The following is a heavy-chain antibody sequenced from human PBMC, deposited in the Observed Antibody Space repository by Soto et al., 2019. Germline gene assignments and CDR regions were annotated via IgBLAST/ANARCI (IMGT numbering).Heavy chain of an antibody. V-gene: IGHV4-34*01. CDR2: INHSGST. J-gene: IGHJ6*02. CDR1: GGSFSGYY. Sequence: SETLCLTCAVYGGSFSGYYWSWIRTPPGKGLEWIGEINHSGSTNYNPSLKSRVTISVDTSKNQFSLKLSSVTAADTAVYYCARGEGLLWFGVNYYYYGMDVWGQGTTVTVSS. D-gene: IGHD3-10*01. CDR3: ARGEGLLWFGVNYYYYGMDV.